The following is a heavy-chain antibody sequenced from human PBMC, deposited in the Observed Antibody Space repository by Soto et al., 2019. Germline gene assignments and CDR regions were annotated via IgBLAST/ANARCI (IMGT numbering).Heavy chain of an antibody. Sequence: SETLSLTCTVSGGSLNSYYWTWIRQSPGKGLEWVGYVSSTGSTNYNPSLKSRVTLSLDTSTNEVSLSLTSVTAADAAVYFCARFSPPRKSYDSNPGWFDPWGQGIMVTVPQ. CDR3: ARFSPPRKSYDSNPGWFDP. D-gene: IGHD3-22*01. CDR2: VSSTGST. CDR1: GGSLNSYY. J-gene: IGHJ5*02. V-gene: IGHV4-59*01.